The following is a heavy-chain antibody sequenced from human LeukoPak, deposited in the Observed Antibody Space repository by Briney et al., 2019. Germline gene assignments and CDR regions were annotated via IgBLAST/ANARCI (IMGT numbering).Heavy chain of an antibody. CDR2: IWYDGSNK. V-gene: IGHV3-33*01. Sequence: VRSLRLSCAASGFTISSYGMHWVRQAPGKGLEWVEVIWYDGSNKYYADSVKGRFTISRDNSKNTLYLQMNSLRAEDTAVYYCARAFYSGSRPSGAFDIWGQGTMVTVSS. CDR3: ARAFYSGSRPSGAFDI. J-gene: IGHJ3*02. CDR1: GFTISSYG. D-gene: IGHD1-26*01.